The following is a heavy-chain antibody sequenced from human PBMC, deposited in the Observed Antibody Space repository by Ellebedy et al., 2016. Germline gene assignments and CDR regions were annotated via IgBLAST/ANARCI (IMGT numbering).Heavy chain of an antibody. CDR3: AKAPRLYSYGYHY. V-gene: IGHV3-30-3*01. J-gene: IGHJ4*02. CDR2: ISYDGSNK. D-gene: IGHD5-18*01. CDR1: GFTFSSYA. Sequence: GESLKISXAASGFTFSSYAMHWVRQAPGKGLEWVAVISYDGSNKYYADSVKGRFTISRDNSKNTLYLQMNSLRAEDTAVYYCAKAPRLYSYGYHYWGQGTLVTVSS.